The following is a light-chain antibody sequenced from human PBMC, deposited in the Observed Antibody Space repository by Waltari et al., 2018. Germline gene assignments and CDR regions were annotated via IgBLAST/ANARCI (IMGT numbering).Light chain of an antibody. V-gene: IGKV3-20*01. CDR1: QSVGSSS. J-gene: IGKJ1*01. Sequence: ELVLTQSPGTASLSPGERVTLSCRASQSVGSSSLAWYQQKPGQAPRLVIYRASRRATGIPDRLSGSGCGTDFSLTISRLEPEDFAVYYCQQHGTLRETFGQGTKVEIK. CDR2: RAS. CDR3: QQHGTLRET.